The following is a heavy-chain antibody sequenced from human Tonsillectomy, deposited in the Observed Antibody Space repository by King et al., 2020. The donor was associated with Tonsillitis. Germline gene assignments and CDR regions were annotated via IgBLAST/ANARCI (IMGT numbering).Heavy chain of an antibody. Sequence: VQLVESGGGLVQPGGSLRLSCAASGFTFSRYWMYWVRQAPGKGLVWVSRISGDETSTSYADSVKGRFTISRDNAKNTLYLQMNSLRAEDTAVYYCARPLGVFWSGYYGAFDYWGLGTLVTVSS. J-gene: IGHJ4*02. CDR1: GFTFSRYW. CDR3: ARPLGVFWSGYYGAFDY. V-gene: IGHV3-74*01. D-gene: IGHD3-3*01. CDR2: ISGDETST.